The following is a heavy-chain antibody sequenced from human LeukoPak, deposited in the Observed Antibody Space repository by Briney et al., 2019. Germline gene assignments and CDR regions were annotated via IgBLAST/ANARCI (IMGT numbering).Heavy chain of an antibody. CDR2: INHSGST. Sequence: SETLSLTCAVYGGSFSGYYWSWIRQPPGKGLEWIGEINHSGSTNYNPSLKSRVTISVDTSKNQFSLKLSSVTAADTAVYYCARHETRGYSGYDKDPSNFDYWGQGTLVTVSS. CDR1: GGSFSGYY. D-gene: IGHD5-12*01. CDR3: ARHETRGYSGYDKDPSNFDY. V-gene: IGHV4-34*01. J-gene: IGHJ4*02.